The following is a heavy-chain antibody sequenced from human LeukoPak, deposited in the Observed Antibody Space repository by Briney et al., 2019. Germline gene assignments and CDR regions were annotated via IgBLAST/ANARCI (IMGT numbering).Heavy chain of an antibody. D-gene: IGHD4-17*01. CDR3: ARDPATVTSHFDY. CDR1: GFFFSRYD. J-gene: IGHJ4*02. Sequence: GTSLRLSCVASGFFFSRYDMHWVRQAPGKGLEWVAFIWHDGSKTHYADSVKGRFTISSDDSKSTLYVQMNSLRVEDTAVYYCARDPATVTSHFDYWGQGALVTVSS. V-gene: IGHV3-33*01. CDR2: IWHDGSKT.